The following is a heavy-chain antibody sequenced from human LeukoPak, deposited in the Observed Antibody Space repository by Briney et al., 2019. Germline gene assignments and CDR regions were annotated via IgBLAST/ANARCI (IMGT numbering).Heavy chain of an antibody. Sequence: GGSLRLSCLASGFSFNSYTMNWVREAPGKGLEWGSTISPVSSYTWYAESVKGRFTISRDNPKNSLYLQMDSLRAEDTAVYYCVRDVSRRIGMDVWGQGTTVTVSS. V-gene: IGHV3-21*01. CDR3: VRDVSRRIGMDV. CDR1: GFSFNSYT. D-gene: IGHD2/OR15-2a*01. CDR2: ISPVSSYT. J-gene: IGHJ6*02.